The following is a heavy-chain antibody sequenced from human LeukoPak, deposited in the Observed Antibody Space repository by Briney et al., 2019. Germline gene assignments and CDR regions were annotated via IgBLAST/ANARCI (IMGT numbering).Heavy chain of an antibody. Sequence: PGGSLRLSCAGSGFTFSSDGMNWVRQAPGKGLEWVSGISWNSGNIGYADSVKGRFTISRDNAKNSLYLQMNSLRAEDTALYYCAKEYRIGSGCYDYWGQGTLVTVSS. CDR2: ISWNSGNI. V-gene: IGHV3-9*01. J-gene: IGHJ4*02. CDR3: AKEYRIGSGCYDY. CDR1: GFTFSSDG. D-gene: IGHD6-19*01.